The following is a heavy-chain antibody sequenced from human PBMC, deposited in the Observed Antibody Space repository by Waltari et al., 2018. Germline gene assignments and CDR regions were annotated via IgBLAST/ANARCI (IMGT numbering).Heavy chain of an antibody. CDR1: GFIFISYA. V-gene: IGHV3-23*01. CDR2: ISDSGVIT. D-gene: IGHD3-22*01. CDR3: ARHLYSIDYLELGN. J-gene: IGHJ4*02. Sequence: EVHLLESGGGLAQPGGSLRLSCAASGFIFISYAMSWVRQAPGKGLEWVSGISDSGVITKYADSVKGRFTVSRDNSKNTVFLQLNSLRAEDTAIYYCARHLYSIDYLELGNWGQGTLVTVSS.